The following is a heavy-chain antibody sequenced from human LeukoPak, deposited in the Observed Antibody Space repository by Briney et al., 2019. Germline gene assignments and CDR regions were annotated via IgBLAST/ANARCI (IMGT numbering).Heavy chain of an antibody. CDR3: TTTLWFGSFDP. D-gene: IGHD3-10*01. J-gene: IGHJ5*02. V-gene: IGHV3-15*01. CDR1: GFTFSGSA. Sequence: GGSLKLSCAASGFTFSGSAMHWVRQASGKGLEWVGRIKSKTDGGTTDYAAPVKGRFTISRDDSKNTLYLQMNSLKTEDTAVYYCTTTLWFGSFDPWGQGTLVTVSS. CDR2: IKSKTDGGTT.